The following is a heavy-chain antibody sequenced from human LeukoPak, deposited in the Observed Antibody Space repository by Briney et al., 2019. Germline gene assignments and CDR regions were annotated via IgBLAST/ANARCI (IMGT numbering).Heavy chain of an antibody. D-gene: IGHD3-10*01. CDR2: ISSDGSNT. CDR3: TRGRGSYGWFDP. V-gene: IGHV3-74*01. J-gene: IGHJ5*02. Sequence: GGSLRLSCAASGFTFSDHYMDWVRQAPGKGLVWVSRISSDGSNTYYADSVKGRFTISRDTAMNTLYLQMNSLRVEDTADYYCTRGRGSYGWFDPWGQGTQVTVSS. CDR1: GFTFSDHY.